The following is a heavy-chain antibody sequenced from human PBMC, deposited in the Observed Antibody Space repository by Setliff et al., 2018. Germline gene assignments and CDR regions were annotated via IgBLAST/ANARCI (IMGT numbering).Heavy chain of an antibody. D-gene: IGHD3-9*01. CDR3: ARGLTPTINYYYYYMDV. CDR1: GGSISSGSYY. Sequence: KASETLSLTCTVSGGSISSGSYYWSWIRQPAGKGLEWIGHIYTSGSTNYNPSLKSRVTISVDTSKNQFSLKLSSVTAADTAVYYCARGLTPTINYYYYYMDVWGKGTTVTVSS. CDR2: IYTSGST. J-gene: IGHJ6*03. V-gene: IGHV4-61*09.